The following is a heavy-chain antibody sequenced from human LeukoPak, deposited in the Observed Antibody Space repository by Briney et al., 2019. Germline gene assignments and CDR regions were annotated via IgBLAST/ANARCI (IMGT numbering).Heavy chain of an antibody. CDR3: ARERDYDTYFDY. J-gene: IGHJ4*02. V-gene: IGHV3-53*01. CDR2: RQSGNVS. D-gene: IGHD3-22*01. Sequence: GGSLRLSCAVSGFTASTHHMAWVRQAPGKGLEWVSVRQSGNVSYYSDCVTGRFTTSTDSSKNTLYLQMRDLRAEDTALYYCARERDYDTYFDYWGQGTLVIVSS. CDR1: GFTASTHH.